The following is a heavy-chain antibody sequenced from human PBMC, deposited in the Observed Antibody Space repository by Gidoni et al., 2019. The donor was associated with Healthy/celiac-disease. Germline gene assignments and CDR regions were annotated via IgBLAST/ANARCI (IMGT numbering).Heavy chain of an antibody. CDR1: GFTFSSYG. CDR2: ISYDGSNK. D-gene: IGHD3-10*01. V-gene: IGHV3-30*18. Sequence: QVQLVESGGGVVQPGRSLRLSCAASGFTFSSYGMHWVRQAPGKGLEWVAVISYDGSNKYYADSVKGRFTISRDNSKNTLYLQMNSLRAEDTAVYYCAKAYGSGGFDLGDYWGQGTLVTVSS. CDR3: AKAYGSGGFDLGDY. J-gene: IGHJ4*02.